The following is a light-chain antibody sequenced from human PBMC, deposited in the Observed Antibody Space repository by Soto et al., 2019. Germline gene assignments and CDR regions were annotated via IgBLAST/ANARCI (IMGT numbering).Light chain of an antibody. Sequence: DIVMTQSPLSLPVTPGEPASISCRSSQSLLHSNGYNYLDWYLQKPGQSPQLLIYLGSNRASGVPDRFSGSGSGTDFTRKISRVEAEDVGVYYCTQGLQTPLTFGGGTKVEIK. CDR1: QSLLHSNGYNY. J-gene: IGKJ4*01. V-gene: IGKV2-28*01. CDR2: LGS. CDR3: TQGLQTPLT.